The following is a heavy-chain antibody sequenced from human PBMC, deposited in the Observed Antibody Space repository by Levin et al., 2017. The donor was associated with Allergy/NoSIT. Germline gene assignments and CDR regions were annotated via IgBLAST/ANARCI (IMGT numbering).Heavy chain of an antibody. Sequence: SSETLSLTCTVSGGSISSYYWSWIRQPPGKGLEWIGYIYYSGSTNYNPSLKSRVTISVDTSKNQFSLKLSSVTAADTAVYYCARRLTVPAATPRKPDNWFDPWGQGTLVTVSS. CDR3: ARRLTVPAATPRKPDNWFDP. J-gene: IGHJ5*02. CDR2: IYYSGST. V-gene: IGHV4-59*01. CDR1: GGSISSYY. D-gene: IGHD2-2*01.